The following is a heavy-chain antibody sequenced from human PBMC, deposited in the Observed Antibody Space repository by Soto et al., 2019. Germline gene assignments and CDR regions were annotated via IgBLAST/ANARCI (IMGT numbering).Heavy chain of an antibody. J-gene: IGHJ6*03. CDR3: ARGGLILEWLFREDYYYYMDV. V-gene: IGHV1-69*02. CDR1: GGTFSSYT. D-gene: IGHD3-3*01. CDR2: IIPILGIA. Sequence: GASVKVSCKASGGTFSSYTISWVRQAPGQGLEWMGRIIPILGIANYAQKFQGRVTITADKSTSTAYMELSSLRSEDTAVYYCARGGLILEWLFREDYYYYMDVWRKGTTVTVSS.